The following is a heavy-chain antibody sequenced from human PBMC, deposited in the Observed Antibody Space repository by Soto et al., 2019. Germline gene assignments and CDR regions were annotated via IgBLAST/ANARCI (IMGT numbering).Heavy chain of an antibody. V-gene: IGHV1-18*01. D-gene: IGHD4-17*01. J-gene: IGHJ6*02. Sequence: QVQLVQSGAEVKKPGASVKVSCKASGYTFTSYGISWVRQAPGQGLEWMGWISAYNGNTNYAQKLQGRVNMTTDTSTSTAYMELRSLRSDDTAVYYCARETVTTGWYYYGMDVWGQGTTVTVCS. CDR3: ARETVTTGWYYYGMDV. CDR1: GYTFTSYG. CDR2: ISAYNGNT.